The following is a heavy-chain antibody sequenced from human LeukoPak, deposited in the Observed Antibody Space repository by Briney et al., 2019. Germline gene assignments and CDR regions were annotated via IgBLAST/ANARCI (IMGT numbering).Heavy chain of an antibody. V-gene: IGHV3-23*01. CDR1: EFTFSSYA. J-gene: IGHJ4*02. Sequence: PGGSLRLSCAASEFTFSSYAMSWVRQAPGKGLEWVSAISGSGGSTYYADSVKGRFTISRDNSKNTLYLQMNSLRAEDTAVYYCAKSLPPQFGELLPFDYWGQGTLVTVSS. CDR3: AKSLPPQFGELLPFDY. CDR2: ISGSGGST. D-gene: IGHD3-10*01.